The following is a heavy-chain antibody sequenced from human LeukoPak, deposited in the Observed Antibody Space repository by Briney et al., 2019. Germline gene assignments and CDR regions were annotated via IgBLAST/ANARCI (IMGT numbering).Heavy chain of an antibody. Sequence: ASVKVSCKASGYTVTSYYMHWVRQAPGQGLEWMGIINPSGGSTSYAQKFQGRVTMTRDTSTSTVYMELSSLRSVDTAVYYCARERSARCSGGSCYSGANWFDPWGQGTLVTVSS. D-gene: IGHD2-15*01. V-gene: IGHV1-46*01. J-gene: IGHJ5*02. CDR2: INPSGGST. CDR3: ARERSARCSGGSCYSGANWFDP. CDR1: GYTVTSYY.